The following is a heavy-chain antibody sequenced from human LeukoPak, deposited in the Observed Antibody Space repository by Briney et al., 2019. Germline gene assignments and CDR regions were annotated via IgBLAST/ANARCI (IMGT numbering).Heavy chain of an antibody. CDR1: SFTFNDAW. V-gene: IGHV3-9*01. J-gene: IGHJ4*02. Sequence: QAGGSLRLSCAASSFTFNDAWMNWVRQAPGKGLEWVSGISWNSGSIGYADSVKGRFTISRDNAKNSLYLRMNSLRAEDSALYYCAKERERRWRWLQPFGYWGQGTLVTVSS. CDR3: AKERERRWRWLQPFGY. CDR2: ISWNSGSI. D-gene: IGHD5-24*01.